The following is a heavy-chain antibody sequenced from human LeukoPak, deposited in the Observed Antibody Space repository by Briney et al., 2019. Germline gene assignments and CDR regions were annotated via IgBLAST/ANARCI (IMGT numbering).Heavy chain of an antibody. V-gene: IGHV4-38-2*01. CDR2: IYHSGST. D-gene: IGHD3-3*01. CDR1: GYSISSGYY. J-gene: IGHJ4*02. CDR3: ARAYYDFWSGYYTGGSFDY. Sequence: SETLSLTCAVSGYSISSGYYWGWIRQPPGKGLEWIGRIYHSGSTYYNPSLKSRVTRPVDTSKHHFSLKLSSVTAADTAVYYCARAYYDFWSGYYTGGSFDYWGQGTLVTVSS.